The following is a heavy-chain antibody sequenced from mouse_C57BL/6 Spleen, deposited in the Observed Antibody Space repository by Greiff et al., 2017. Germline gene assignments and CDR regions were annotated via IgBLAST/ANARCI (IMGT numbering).Heavy chain of an antibody. D-gene: IGHD1-1*01. CDR2: ISSGSSTI. V-gene: IGHV5-17*01. CDR3: ARDDGTSYWYFDV. Sequence: EVKLVESGGGLVKPGGSLKLSCAASGFTFSDYGMHWVRQAPEKGLEWVAYISSGSSTIYYADTVKGRFTISRDNAKNTLFLQMTSLRSEDTAMYYCARDDGTSYWYFDVWGTGTMVTVSS. CDR1: GFTFSDYG. J-gene: IGHJ1*03.